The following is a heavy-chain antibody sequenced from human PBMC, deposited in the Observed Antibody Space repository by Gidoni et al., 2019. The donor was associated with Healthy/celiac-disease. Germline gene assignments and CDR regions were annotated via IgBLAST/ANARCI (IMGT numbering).Heavy chain of an antibody. Sequence: EVQPVESGGGLVQPGGSLRLPCAASGFTFSSYEMNWVRQAPGKGLEWVSYISSSGSTIYYADSVKGRFTISRDNAKNSLYLQMNSLRAEDTAVYYCATLYDFWSGYYQADFDYWGQGTLVTVSS. V-gene: IGHV3-48*03. D-gene: IGHD3-3*01. CDR2: ISSSGSTI. CDR1: GFTFSSYE. CDR3: ATLYDFWSGYYQADFDY. J-gene: IGHJ4*02.